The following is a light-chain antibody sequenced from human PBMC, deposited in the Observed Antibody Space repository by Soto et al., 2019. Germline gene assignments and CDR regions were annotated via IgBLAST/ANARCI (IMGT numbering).Light chain of an antibody. J-gene: IGKJ3*01. CDR1: QRVSSTY. Sequence: EILMTQSPVLSLSPGERGTLSCRASQRVSSTYLAWYQQKPGQAPRLLIYGVSTMATGIPDRFSGSGSGTDFTLTISRTEPEDFAVYYCQYYGTSLPIAFGPGTKVGYQ. CDR3: QYYGTSLPIA. V-gene: IGKV3-20*01. CDR2: GVS.